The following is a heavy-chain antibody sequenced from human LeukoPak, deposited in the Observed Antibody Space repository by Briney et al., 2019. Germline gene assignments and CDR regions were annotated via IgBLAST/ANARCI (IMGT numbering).Heavy chain of an antibody. CDR1: GYTFTGYY. J-gene: IGHJ4*02. D-gene: IGHD5-18*01. CDR3: ARDHKDTAMVIDY. V-gene: IGHV1-2*02. CDR2: INPNSGGT. Sequence: ASVKVSCKASGYTFTGYYMHWVRQAPGQGLEWMGWINPNSGGTNYAQKFQGRVTMTRDTSISTAYMELSRLRSDDTAVYYCARDHKDTAMVIDYWGQGTLVTVSS.